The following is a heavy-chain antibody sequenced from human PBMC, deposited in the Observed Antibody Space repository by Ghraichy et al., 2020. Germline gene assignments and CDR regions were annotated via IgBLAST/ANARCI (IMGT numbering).Heavy chain of an antibody. D-gene: IGHD2-8*01. J-gene: IGHJ4*02. CDR2: INHSGST. Sequence: SEILSLTCAVYGGSFSSYYWSWIRQPPGKGLEWIGEINHSGSTNYNPSLKSRVTISVDTSKSQFSLKLSSVTAADMAVYYCTRTNGFNYWGQGTLVTVSS. CDR1: GGSFSSYY. CDR3: TRTNGFNY. V-gene: IGHV4-34*01.